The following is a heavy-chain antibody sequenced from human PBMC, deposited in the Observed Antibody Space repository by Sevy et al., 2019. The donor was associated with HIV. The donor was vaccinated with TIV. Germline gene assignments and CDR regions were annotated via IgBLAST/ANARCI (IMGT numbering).Heavy chain of an antibody. CDR2: ISYDGSNK. D-gene: IGHD3-16*02. CDR3: ARDHGAAFGGVIVPDY. V-gene: IGHV3-30-3*01. Sequence: GGSLRLSCAASGFTFSSYAMHWVRQAPGKGLEWVAVISYDGSNKYYAHSVKGRFTISRDNSKNTLYLQMNSLGAEDTALYYCARDHGAAFGGVIVPDYWGQGTLVTVSS. CDR1: GFTFSSYA. J-gene: IGHJ4*02.